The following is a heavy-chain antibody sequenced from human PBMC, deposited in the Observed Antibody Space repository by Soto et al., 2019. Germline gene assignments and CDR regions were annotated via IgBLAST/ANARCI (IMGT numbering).Heavy chain of an antibody. V-gene: IGHV3-23*05. Sequence: PGGSLSLSSAASGFTFSTYAMSWVRQAPGKGLEWVSTIDNSGGITYYADSVKGRFTISRDNSKNTLYLQMNSLRAEDTAVYYCAKGGYNYGFLFDCWGQGTLVTVSS. CDR2: IDNSGGIT. D-gene: IGHD5-18*01. J-gene: IGHJ4*02. CDR3: AKGGYNYGFLFDC. CDR1: GFTFSTYA.